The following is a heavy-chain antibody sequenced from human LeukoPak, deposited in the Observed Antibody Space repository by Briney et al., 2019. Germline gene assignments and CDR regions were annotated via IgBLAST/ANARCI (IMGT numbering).Heavy chain of an antibody. J-gene: IGHJ6*02. Sequence: SETLSLTCTVSGGSIGSSSYYWGWIRQPPGKGLEWIGSTYYSGSTYYNPSLKSRVTISVDTSKNQFSLKLSSVTAADTAVYYCARRRGYCSSTSCSYYYYYGMDVWGQGTTVTVSS. CDR1: GGSIGSSSYY. CDR2: TYYSGST. D-gene: IGHD2-2*01. CDR3: ARRRGYCSSTSCSYYYYYGMDV. V-gene: IGHV4-39*01.